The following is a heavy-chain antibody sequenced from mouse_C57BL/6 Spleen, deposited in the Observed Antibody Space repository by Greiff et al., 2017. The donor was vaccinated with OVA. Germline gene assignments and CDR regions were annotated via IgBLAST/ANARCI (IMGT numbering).Heavy chain of an antibody. D-gene: IGHD1-1*01. V-gene: IGHV1-18*01. CDR2: INPNNGGT. CDR1: GYTFTDYN. CDR3: AREGPPTVVARDYAMDY. J-gene: IGHJ4*01. Sequence: EVQLQQSGPELVKPGASVKIPCKASGYTFTDYNMDWVKQSHGKSLEWIGDINPNNGGTIYNQKFKGKATLTVDKSSSTAYMELRSLTSEDTAVYYCAREGPPTVVARDYAMDYWGQGTSVTVSS.